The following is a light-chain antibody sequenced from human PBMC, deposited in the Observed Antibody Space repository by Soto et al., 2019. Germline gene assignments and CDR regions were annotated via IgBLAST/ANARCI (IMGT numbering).Light chain of an antibody. CDR2: EDN. J-gene: IGLJ2*01. V-gene: IGLV1-51*02. CDR1: SSNIGNNY. CDR3: GTWDSSLGAL. Sequence: QSVLTQPPSVSAAPGQTVTISCSGSSSNIGNNYVSWYQQLPGTAPKLLIYEDNKRPSGIPDRFSGSKSGTSATLDITGPQTGDEADYYCGTWDSSLGALFGGGTKLTVL.